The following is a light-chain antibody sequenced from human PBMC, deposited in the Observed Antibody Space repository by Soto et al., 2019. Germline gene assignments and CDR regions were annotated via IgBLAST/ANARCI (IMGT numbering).Light chain of an antibody. CDR3: CSNAGGSTYV. V-gene: IGLV2-23*01. J-gene: IGLJ1*01. CDR2: EAS. CDR1: SSDVGSHKL. Sequence: QSALTRPASVSGSPGQSITISCTGTSSDVGSHKLVSWYQQYPGKAPKLIIFEASKRPSGVSNRFSGSKSGSTASLTISGLQAEDEADYYCCSNAGGSTYVFGTGTKV.